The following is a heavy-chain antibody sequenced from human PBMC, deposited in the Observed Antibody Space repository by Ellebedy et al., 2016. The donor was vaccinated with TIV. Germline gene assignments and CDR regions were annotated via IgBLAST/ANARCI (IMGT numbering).Heavy chain of an antibody. CDR1: DYSISSGYF. J-gene: IGHJ3*01. CDR2: IHHSGTN. Sequence: MPSETLSLTCTVSDYSISSGYFWGWIRQPPGKGPEWIGSIHHSGTNYYNPSLKSRLTISVDTSKNQFSLNLSSVTAIDTAVYYCARELAYYYNNGYYYLSGFDVWGRGTMVTVSS. D-gene: IGHD3-22*01. V-gene: IGHV4-38-2*02. CDR3: ARELAYYYNNGYYYLSGFDV.